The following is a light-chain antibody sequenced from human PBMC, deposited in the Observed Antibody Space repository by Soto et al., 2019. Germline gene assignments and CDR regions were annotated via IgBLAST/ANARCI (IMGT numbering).Light chain of an antibody. V-gene: IGKV3-15*01. CDR2: GAS. CDR3: QQYDDWPPWT. Sequence: EVVMTQSPATLSACPGERATLSCRASQGVNNNLAWYQQKPGQAPRLLIYGASTRATGVPARFIGSGSGAEFTLTISSLQSEDLAVYYCQQYDDWPPWTFGQGTKVEVK. CDR1: QGVNNN. J-gene: IGKJ1*01.